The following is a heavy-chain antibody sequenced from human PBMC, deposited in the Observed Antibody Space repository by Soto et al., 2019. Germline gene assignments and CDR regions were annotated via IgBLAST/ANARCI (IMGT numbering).Heavy chain of an antibody. J-gene: IGHJ5*02. CDR2: IYYSGST. V-gene: IGHV4-31*03. CDR3: ASAPMTTVTGGWFDP. Sequence: SETLSLTCTVSGGSISGGGYYWSWIRQHPGKGLEWIGYIYYSGSTYYNPSLKSRVIISVDTSKNQFSLKLSSVTAADTAVYYCASAPMTTVTGGWFDPWGQGTLVTVSS. CDR1: GGSISGGGYY. D-gene: IGHD4-4*01.